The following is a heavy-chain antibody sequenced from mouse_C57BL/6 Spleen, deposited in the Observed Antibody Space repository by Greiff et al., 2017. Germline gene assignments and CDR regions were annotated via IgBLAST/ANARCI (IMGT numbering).Heavy chain of an antibody. CDR2: ISSGGDYI. CDR1: GFTFSSYA. CDR3: TGEDYYGSRGGYFYY. Sequence: EVQGVESGEGLVKPGGSLKLSCAASGFTFSSYAMSWVRQTPEKRLEWVAYISSGGDYIYYADTVKGRFTISRDHARNTLYLQMSSLKSEDTAMYYCTGEDYYGSRGGYFYYWGQGTTLTVSS. J-gene: IGHJ2*01. V-gene: IGHV5-9-1*02. D-gene: IGHD1-1*01.